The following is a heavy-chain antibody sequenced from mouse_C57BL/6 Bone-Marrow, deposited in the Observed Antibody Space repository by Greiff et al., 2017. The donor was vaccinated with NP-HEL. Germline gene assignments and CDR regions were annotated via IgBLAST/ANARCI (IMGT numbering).Heavy chain of an antibody. CDR3: ANFDGYWYFDV. Sequence: EVKLMESGPELVKPGASVKISCKASGYSFTDYNMNWVKQSNGKSLEWIGVINPNYGTTSYNQKFKGKATLTVDQSSSTAYMQLNSLTSEDSAVYYCANFDGYWYFDVWGTGTTVTVSS. CDR1: GYSFTDYN. V-gene: IGHV1-39*01. CDR2: INPNYGTT. D-gene: IGHD2-3*01. J-gene: IGHJ1*03.